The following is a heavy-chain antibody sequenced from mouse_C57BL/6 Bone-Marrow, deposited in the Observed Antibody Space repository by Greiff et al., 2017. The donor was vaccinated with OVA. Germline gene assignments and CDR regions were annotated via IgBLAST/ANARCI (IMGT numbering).Heavy chain of an antibody. J-gene: IGHJ3*01. CDR2: SRNKANDYTT. Sequence: EVKVVESGGGLVQSGRSLRLSCATSGFTFSDFYMEWVRQAPGKGLEWIAASRNKANDYTTEYSAFVKGRFIVSRDTSQSILYLQMNALRAEDTAIYYCAREAKGAWFAYWGQGTLVTVSA. V-gene: IGHV7-1*01. CDR1: GFTFSDFY. CDR3: AREAKGAWFAY.